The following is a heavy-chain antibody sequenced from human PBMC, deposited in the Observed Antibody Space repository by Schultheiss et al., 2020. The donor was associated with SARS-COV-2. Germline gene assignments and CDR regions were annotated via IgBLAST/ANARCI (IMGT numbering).Heavy chain of an antibody. CDR3: ARASGSFNYYYMDV. CDR2: ISYDGSNK. D-gene: IGHD1-26*01. Sequence: GGSLRLSCAASGFTFSSYSMNWVRQAPGKGLEWVAVISYDGSNKYYADSVKGRFTISRDNAKNSLYLQMNSLRAEDTAVYYCARASGSFNYYYMDVWGKGTTVTVSS. J-gene: IGHJ6*03. CDR1: GFTFSSYS. V-gene: IGHV3-30*03.